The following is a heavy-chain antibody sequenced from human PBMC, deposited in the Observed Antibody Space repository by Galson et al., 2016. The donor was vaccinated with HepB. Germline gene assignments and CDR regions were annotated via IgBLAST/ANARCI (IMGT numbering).Heavy chain of an antibody. Sequence: SLRLSCAASGFTFSSYWIHWVRQVPGKGLVWVARITTDVTDTGYAASVEGRFTVSRDNANSVVYLEMTSLRGDDTAFYYCARAKGADTPFDHWSQGTLVTVS. CDR1: GFTFSSYW. D-gene: IGHD6-19*01. CDR2: ITTDVTDT. J-gene: IGHJ4*02. CDR3: ARAKGADTPFDH. V-gene: IGHV3-74*01.